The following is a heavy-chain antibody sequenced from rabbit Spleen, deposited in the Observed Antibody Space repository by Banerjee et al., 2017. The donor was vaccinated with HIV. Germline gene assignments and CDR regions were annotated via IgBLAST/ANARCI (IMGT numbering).Heavy chain of an antibody. CDR1: GFSLSNNYW. D-gene: IGHD1-1*01. J-gene: IGHJ6*01. CDR3: ARDTSSSFSSYGMDL. Sequence: QEQLVESGGGLVQPGASLTLTCTASGFSLSNNYWICWVRQAPGKGLEWIACIHTANSGIYYASWAKGRFTISKTSSTTVPLQMTRLTAADTTTYFCARDTSSSFSSYGMDLWGQGTLVTVS. V-gene: IGHV1S45*01. CDR2: IHTANSGI.